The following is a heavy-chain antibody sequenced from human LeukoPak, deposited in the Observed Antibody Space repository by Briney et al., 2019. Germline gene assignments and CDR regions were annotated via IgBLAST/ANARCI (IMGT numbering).Heavy chain of an antibody. J-gene: IGHJ5*02. V-gene: IGHV4-4*07. CDR1: GGFISSYY. CDR3: ARDGASLLWFGEPQGNWFDP. CDR2: IYTSGST. D-gene: IGHD3-10*01. Sequence: SETLSLTCTVSGGFISSYYWSWIRQPAGKGLEWIGRIYTSGSTNYNPSLKSRVTMSVDTSKNQFSLKLSSVTAADTAVYYCARDGASLLWFGEPQGNWFDPWGQGTLVTVSS.